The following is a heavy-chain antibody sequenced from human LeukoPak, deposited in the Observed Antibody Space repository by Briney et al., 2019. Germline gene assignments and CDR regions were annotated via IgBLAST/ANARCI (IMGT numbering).Heavy chain of an antibody. CDR1: GYTFTGYY. J-gene: IGHJ4*02. CDR3: ASSDGYDYPYCFDY. D-gene: IGHD5-12*01. Sequence: GASVKVSCKASGYTFTGYYMHWVRQAPGQGLEWMGWINPNSGGTNYAQKFQGRVTMTRDTSISTAYMELSRLRSDDTAVYYCASSDGYDYPYCFDYWGQGTLVTVSS. V-gene: IGHV1-2*02. CDR2: INPNSGGT.